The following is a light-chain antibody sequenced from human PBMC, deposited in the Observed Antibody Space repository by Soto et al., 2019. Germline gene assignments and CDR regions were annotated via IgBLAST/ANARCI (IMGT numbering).Light chain of an antibody. CDR1: QGISNY. CDR3: QQYGNSPWT. V-gene: IGKV1-NL1*01. CDR2: AAS. J-gene: IGKJ1*01. Sequence: DYQVTQSPSSLSASVGDRVTITCRASQGISNYLAWYQQKPGKVPKLLIYAASSRATGIPDRFSGSGAGTDFTLTITRLEPEDFAVYYCQQYGNSPWTFGQGTKVDIK.